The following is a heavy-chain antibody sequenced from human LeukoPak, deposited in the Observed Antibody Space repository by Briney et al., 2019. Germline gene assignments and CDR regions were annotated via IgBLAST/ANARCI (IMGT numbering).Heavy chain of an antibody. CDR3: ARDIYSGSYHD. J-gene: IGHJ4*02. D-gene: IGHD1-26*01. V-gene: IGHV4-59*01. CDR2: IYYSGST. Sequence: SETLSLTCTVSGGSISSYYWSWIRQPPGKGLEWIGYIYYSGSTNYNPSLKSRVTISVDTSKNQFSLKLSSVTAADTAVYYCARDIYSGSYHDWGQGTLVTVSS. CDR1: GGSISSYY.